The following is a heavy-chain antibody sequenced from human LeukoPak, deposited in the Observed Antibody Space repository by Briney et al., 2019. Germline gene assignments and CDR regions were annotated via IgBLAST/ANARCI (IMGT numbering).Heavy chain of an antibody. J-gene: IGHJ4*02. CDR3: VYNYVWGSYRYTSSY. D-gene: IGHD3-16*02. V-gene: IGHV1-8*01. Sequence: ASVKVSCKASGYTFTTHDINWVRQATGQGLEWLGWMSPNSGDTGYAQKFQGRVTMTSDSSISTAYMELSSLRSEDTAVYYCVYNYVWGSYRYTSSYWGQGTLVTVSS. CDR1: GYTFTTHD. CDR2: MSPNSGDT.